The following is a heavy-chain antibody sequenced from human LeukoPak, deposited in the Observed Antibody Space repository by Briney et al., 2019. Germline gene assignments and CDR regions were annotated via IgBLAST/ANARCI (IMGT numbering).Heavy chain of an antibody. Sequence: GGSLRLSCAASGFTVSRSYLTWVRQAPGKGLDWVSIIYSGGSASYADSVRGRFTISRDKTKNTLYLQMNSLRAEDTAVYYCARGWGCSGTNCYIDAFDIWGQGTVVTVSS. CDR2: IYSGGSA. J-gene: IGHJ3*02. CDR3: ARGWGCSGTNCYIDAFDI. D-gene: IGHD2-2*01. CDR1: GFTVSRSY. V-gene: IGHV3-66*02.